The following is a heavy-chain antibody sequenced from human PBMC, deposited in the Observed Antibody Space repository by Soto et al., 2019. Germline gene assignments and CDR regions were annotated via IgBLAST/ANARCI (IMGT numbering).Heavy chain of an antibody. D-gene: IGHD3-16*01. CDR1: GFTVSSNY. Sequence: EVQLVESGGGLVQPGGSLRLSCAASGFTVSSNYMSWVRQAPGKGLEWVSVIYSGGSTYYADSVKGRFTISRDNSKNTLYLQMNSLRAEDTAVYYCARGFVLMITFGGAFMDVWGKGTTVTVSS. CDR2: IYSGGST. V-gene: IGHV3-66*01. CDR3: ARGFVLMITFGGAFMDV. J-gene: IGHJ6*03.